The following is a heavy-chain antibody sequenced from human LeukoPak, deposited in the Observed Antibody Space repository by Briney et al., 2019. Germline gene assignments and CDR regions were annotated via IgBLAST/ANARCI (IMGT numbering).Heavy chain of an antibody. Sequence: PGGSLRLSCAASGFTFSDSWMSWVRQAPGKGLKWVANMNQDGSEKGYVDSVKGRFTISRDNARNSLYLQMGSLRAEDTAVYYCATYTHWVAGDVWGQGTTVTVSS. CDR2: MNQDGSEK. V-gene: IGHV3-7*01. CDR1: GFTFSDSW. D-gene: IGHD3-16*01. J-gene: IGHJ6*02. CDR3: ATYTHWVAGDV.